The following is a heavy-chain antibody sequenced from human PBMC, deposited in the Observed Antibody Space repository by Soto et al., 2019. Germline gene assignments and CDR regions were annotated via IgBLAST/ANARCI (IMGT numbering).Heavy chain of an antibody. CDR2: IYYSGST. J-gene: IGHJ4*02. Sequence: ETLSLTCTVSGGSISSYYWSWIRQPPGKGLEWIGYIYYSGSTNYNPSLKSRVTISVDTSKNQFSLKLSSVTAADTAVYYCARDFHTAMVYWGQGTLVTVSS. V-gene: IGHV4-59*01. D-gene: IGHD5-18*01. CDR1: GGSISSYY. CDR3: ARDFHTAMVY.